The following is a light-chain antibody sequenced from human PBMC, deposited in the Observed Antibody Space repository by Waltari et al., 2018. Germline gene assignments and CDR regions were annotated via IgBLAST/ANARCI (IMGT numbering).Light chain of an antibody. J-gene: IGKJ5*01. CDR2: GAS. CDR3: QQYDDWLPIT. Sequence: EIGMTQSPVTLSVSPGERVTLSCRTRRRVNFNLAWYQQKPGQAPRPLIYGASTRATAVPARFSGSGSGTEFTLTISSLQSEDFAVYYCQQYDDWLPITFGQGTRLDIK. CDR1: RRVNFN. V-gene: IGKV3-15*01.